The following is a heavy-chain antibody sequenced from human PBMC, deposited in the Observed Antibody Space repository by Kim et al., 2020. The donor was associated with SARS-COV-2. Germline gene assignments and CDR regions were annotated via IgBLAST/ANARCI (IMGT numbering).Heavy chain of an antibody. D-gene: IGHD5-12*01. Sequence: GGSLRLSCAASGFTFSNYAIHWVRQAPGKGLEWVAGISRDGISTLYPDSVKGRFTMSRDSSENTVFLQMSSLSAEDTAMYYCVREFYALRWLQSPFEDWGQGTLVTVSS. V-gene: IGHV3-30*03. CDR2: ISRDGIST. CDR1: GFTFSNYA. J-gene: IGHJ4*02. CDR3: VREFYALRWLQSPFED.